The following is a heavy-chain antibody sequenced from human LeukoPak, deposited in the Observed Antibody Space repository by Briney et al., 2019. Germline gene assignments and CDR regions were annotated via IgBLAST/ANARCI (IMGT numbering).Heavy chain of an antibody. CDR3: ARDSGGESTDY. Sequence: ASVKVSCKASGGTFSSYAISWVRQAPGQGLEWMGRIIPILGIANYAQKFQGRVTMTRDTSTSTVYMELSSLRSEDTAVYYCARDSGGESTDYWGQGTLVTVSS. J-gene: IGHJ4*02. CDR2: IIPILGIA. CDR1: GGTFSSYA. V-gene: IGHV1-69*04. D-gene: IGHD3-16*01.